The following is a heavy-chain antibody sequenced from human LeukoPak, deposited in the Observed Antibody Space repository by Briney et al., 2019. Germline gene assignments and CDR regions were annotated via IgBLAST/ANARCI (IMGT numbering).Heavy chain of an antibody. CDR1: GYTFTNYA. V-gene: IGHV7-4-1*02. CDR3: ARDPMGYCSSTSCYPSAFDI. D-gene: IGHD2-2*01. J-gene: IGHJ3*02. CDR2: INTNTGNP. Sequence: GASVKVSCKASGYTFTNYAMNWVRQAPGQGLEWMGWINTNTGNPTYAQDFTGRFVFPLDTSVSTAYLQISSLKADVTAVYYCARDPMGYCSSTSCYPSAFDIWGQGTMVTVSS.